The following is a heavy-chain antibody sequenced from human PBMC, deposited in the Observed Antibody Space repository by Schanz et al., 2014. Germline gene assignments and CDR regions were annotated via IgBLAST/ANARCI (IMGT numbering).Heavy chain of an antibody. V-gene: IGHV1-69*04. CDR2: IITNLGRA. D-gene: IGHD1-26*01. Sequence: QVPLVHSGAEVKKPGSSVKVSCKASGGTFSIYAISWVRQAPGQGLEWMGRIITNLGRANYAQKFQGRVTMTTDTSTSTVYMELRSLTSDDSAVYYCARDRDQWDGNYLDYWGQGTLVTVSS. CDR3: ARDRDQWDGNYLDY. J-gene: IGHJ4*02. CDR1: GGTFSIYA.